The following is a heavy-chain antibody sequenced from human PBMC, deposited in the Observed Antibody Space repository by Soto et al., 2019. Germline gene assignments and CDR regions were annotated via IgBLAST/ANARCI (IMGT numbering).Heavy chain of an antibody. J-gene: IGHJ4*02. CDR1: GDSVSSGSYY. V-gene: IGHV4-61*01. D-gene: IGHD2-15*01. Sequence: SEMLSLTCTVCGDSVSSGSYYCSWIRQPPGKGLEWIGYIFYSGSTNYNPSLKSRVTISLDTSKNQFSLNLNSVTAEDTAVYYCARDHYCSGGSCWRVSFDYWGQGTLVTVSS. CDR3: ARDHYCSGGSCWRVSFDY. CDR2: IFYSGST.